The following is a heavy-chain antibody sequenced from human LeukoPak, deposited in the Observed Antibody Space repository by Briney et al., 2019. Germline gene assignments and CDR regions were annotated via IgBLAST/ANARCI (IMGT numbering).Heavy chain of an antibody. Sequence: GGSLRLSCAASGFTFSSYEMNWVRQAPGKGLEWVAFIRYDGSNKYYADSVKGRFTISRDNSKNTLYLQMNSLRAEDTAVYYCAKFVVRNADPSFDYWGQGTLVTVSS. CDR1: GFTFSSYE. CDR3: AKFVVRNADPSFDY. J-gene: IGHJ4*02. V-gene: IGHV3-30*02. CDR2: IRYDGSNK. D-gene: IGHD1-14*01.